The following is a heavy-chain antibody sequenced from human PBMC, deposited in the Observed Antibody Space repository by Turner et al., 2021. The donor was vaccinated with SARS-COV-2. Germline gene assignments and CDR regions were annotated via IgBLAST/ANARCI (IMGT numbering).Heavy chain of an antibody. J-gene: IGHJ5*02. V-gene: IGHV4-39*01. Sequence: QLQLQESGPGLVKPSETLSLTCTVSGGSISSSSYSWGWIRQPPGKGLEWIASIYYSGSTYYNPSLKSRVTISVDTSKNQFSLKLSSVTAADTAVYYCARHPLVLGWFGEPQNNWFDPWGQGTLVTVSS. CDR2: IYYSGST. CDR1: GGSISSSSYS. D-gene: IGHD3-10*01. CDR3: ARHPLVLGWFGEPQNNWFDP.